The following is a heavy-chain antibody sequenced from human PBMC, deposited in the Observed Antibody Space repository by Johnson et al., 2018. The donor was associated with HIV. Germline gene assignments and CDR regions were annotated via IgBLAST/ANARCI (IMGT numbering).Heavy chain of an antibody. D-gene: IGHD3-3*01. CDR2: ISYDGSNK. Sequence: QVQLVESGGGVVQPGRSLRLSCAASGFTFSSYAMHWVRQAPGKGLEWVAVISYDGSNKYYADSVKGRFTISRDNSKNTLYLQMNSLRAEDTAVYYCASEMNRYELRFLEWLLSAFDIWGQGTMVTVSS. J-gene: IGHJ3*02. CDR3: ASEMNRYELRFLEWLLSAFDI. CDR1: GFTFSSYA. V-gene: IGHV3-30*04.